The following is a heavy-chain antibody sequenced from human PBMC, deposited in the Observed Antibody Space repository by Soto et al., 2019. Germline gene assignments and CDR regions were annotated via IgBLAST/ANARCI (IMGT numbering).Heavy chain of an antibody. Sequence: QVQLVQSGAEVKKPGSSVKVSCKASGDTFSSDSIAWVRQAPGQGLEWMGGITPMFGTTYYAQKFQGRVTITADRSTITAYMEMSSLRSEDTAIYYCARDWDTGSYLYWGQGTLVTVSS. V-gene: IGHV1-69*06. CDR3: ARDWDTGSYLY. J-gene: IGHJ4*02. CDR2: ITPMFGTT. D-gene: IGHD1-26*01. CDR1: GDTFSSDS.